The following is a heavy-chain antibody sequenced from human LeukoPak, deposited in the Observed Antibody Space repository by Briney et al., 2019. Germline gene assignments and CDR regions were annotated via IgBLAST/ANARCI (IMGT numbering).Heavy chain of an antibody. CDR1: GFTFSDYY. V-gene: IGHV3-11*01. CDR2: ISSSGSTI. D-gene: IGHD2-2*01. Sequence: GGSLRLSCAASGFTFSDYYMSWIRQAPGKGLEWVSHISSSGSTIYYADSVKGRFTISRDNAKNSLYLQMNSLRAEDTAVYYCARGYCSSTRCGMDVWGQGTTVTVSS. CDR3: ARGYCSSTRCGMDV. J-gene: IGHJ6*02.